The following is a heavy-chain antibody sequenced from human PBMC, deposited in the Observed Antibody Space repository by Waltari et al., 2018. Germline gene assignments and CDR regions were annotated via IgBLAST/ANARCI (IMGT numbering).Heavy chain of an antibody. CDR2: FDPEDGET. D-gene: IGHD2-15*01. CDR3: AIAFSVEQLLPPPYYFDY. V-gene: IGHV1-24*01. Sequence: QVQRVQSGAEVKKPGASVKVSCKVSGYPLPELSMHGVRQAPGKGLEWMGGFDPEDGETIYAQKFQGRVTMTEDTSTDTAYMELSSLRSEDTAVYYCAIAFSVEQLLPPPYYFDYWGQGTLVTVSS. J-gene: IGHJ4*02. CDR1: GYPLPELS.